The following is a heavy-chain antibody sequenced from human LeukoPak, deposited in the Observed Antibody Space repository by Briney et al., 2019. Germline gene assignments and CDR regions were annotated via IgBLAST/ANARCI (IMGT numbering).Heavy chain of an antibody. CDR3: ASGTYDSSGHGVFDP. D-gene: IGHD3-22*01. CDR1: GGSISSSSYY. J-gene: IGHJ5*02. V-gene: IGHV4-39*07. Sequence: SETLSLTCTVSGGSISSSSYYWSWIRQPPGKGLEWIGEINHSGSTNYNPSLKSRVTISVDTSKNQFSLKLSSVTAADTAVYYCASGTYDSSGHGVFDPWGQGTLVTVSS. CDR2: INHSGST.